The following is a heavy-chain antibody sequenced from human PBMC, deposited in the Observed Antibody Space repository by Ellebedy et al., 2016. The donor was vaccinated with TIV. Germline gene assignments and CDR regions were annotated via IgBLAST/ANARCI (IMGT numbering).Heavy chain of an antibody. V-gene: IGHV4-38-2*02. J-gene: IGHJ5*02. CDR1: GYSISSGYY. CDR3: ASPTLAVAGTENWFDP. D-gene: IGHD6-19*01. Sequence: SGTLSLTXTVSGYSISSGYYWGWIRQPPGKGLEWIGSIHHSGSTYYNPSLKSRVTISVDTSKNQFSLKLSSVTAADTALYYCASPTLAVAGTENWFDPWGQGTLVTVSS. CDR2: IHHSGST.